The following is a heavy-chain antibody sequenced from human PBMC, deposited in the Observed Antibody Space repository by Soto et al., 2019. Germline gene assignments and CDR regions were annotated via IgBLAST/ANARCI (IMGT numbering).Heavy chain of an antibody. CDR3: AKHSETMVELFYYYAIDV. Sequence: SVKVSCKASGGIISSYAISWVRQAPGQGLEWMGGIIPIFGTANYAQKFQGRITITADESTSTAYMELSSLRSEDTAVYYYAKHSETMVELFYYYAIDVWGQGTAVTVSS. J-gene: IGHJ6*02. D-gene: IGHD3-10*01. CDR2: IIPIFGTA. V-gene: IGHV1-69*13. CDR1: GGIISSYA.